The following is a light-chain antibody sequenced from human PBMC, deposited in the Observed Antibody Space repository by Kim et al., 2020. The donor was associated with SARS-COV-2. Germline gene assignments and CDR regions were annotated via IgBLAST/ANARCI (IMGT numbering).Light chain of an antibody. CDR1: QSISSW. J-gene: IGKJ4*01. CDR2: DAS. Sequence: DIQMTQSPSTLSASVGDRVTITCRVSQSISSWLAWYQQKPGTAPKLLIYDASSLESGVPSRFSGSGSGTEFTLTISSLQPDDFATCYCQQYNSYPLTFGGGTKVDIK. CDR3: QQYNSYPLT. V-gene: IGKV1-5*01.